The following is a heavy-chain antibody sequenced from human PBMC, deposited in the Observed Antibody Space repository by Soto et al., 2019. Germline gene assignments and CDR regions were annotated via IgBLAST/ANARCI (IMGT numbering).Heavy chain of an antibody. J-gene: IGHJ4*02. CDR3: ATSGVITMIVVAQFDY. D-gene: IGHD3-22*01. CDR1: GYTLTELS. CDR2: FDPEDGET. Sequence: GASVKVSCKVSGYTLTELSMHCVRQAPGKGLEWMGGFDPEDGETIYAQKFQGRVTMTEDTSTDTAYMELSSLRSEDTAVYYCATSGVITMIVVAQFDYWGQGTLVTVSS. V-gene: IGHV1-24*01.